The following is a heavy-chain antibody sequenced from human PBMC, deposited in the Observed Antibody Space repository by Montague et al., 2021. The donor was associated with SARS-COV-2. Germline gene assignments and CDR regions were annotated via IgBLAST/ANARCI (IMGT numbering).Heavy chain of an antibody. Sequence: TQSLTCTVSGGSITSGGYYWTWIRQHPGKGLEWIGYIYHTGSTYYNPSLQSRLRTSVDTSKNEFSLTLTSVTAADTAIYYCARDRGWGSRGAGYIDLWGRGTLVTVSS. CDR3: ARDRGWGSRGAGYIDL. CDR2: IYHTGST. J-gene: IGHJ2*01. D-gene: IGHD2-21*01. CDR1: GGSITSGGYY. V-gene: IGHV4-31*03.